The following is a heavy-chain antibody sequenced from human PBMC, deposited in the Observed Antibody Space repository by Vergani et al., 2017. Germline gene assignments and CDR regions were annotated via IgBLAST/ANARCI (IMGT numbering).Heavy chain of an antibody. CDR2: INTNTGNP. CDR3: ARGDRSFTHFYDSSGYSNY. CDR1: GYTFTNFA. D-gene: IGHD3-22*01. Sequence: QVQLVQSGSALKKPGASVKVSCKASGYTFTNFAVNWVRQAPGQGLAWMGWINTNTGNPTFAQGFTGRFVFSFDTSVSTTNLQINNLRTEDTAVYYCARGDRSFTHFYDSSGYSNYWGQGTLVTVSS. V-gene: IGHV7-4-1*02. J-gene: IGHJ4*02.